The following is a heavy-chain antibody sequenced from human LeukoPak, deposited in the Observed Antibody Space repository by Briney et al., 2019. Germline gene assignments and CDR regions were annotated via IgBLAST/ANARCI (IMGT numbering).Heavy chain of an antibody. V-gene: IGHV3-30-3*01. Sequence: GRSLRLSCVASGFPFSSYWMTWVRQAPGKGLEWVAVISYDGSNKYYADSVKGRFTISRDNSKNTLYLQMNSLRAEDTAVYYCARAIPNWNSVFDYWGQGTLVTVSS. CDR1: GFPFSSYW. D-gene: IGHD1-7*01. CDR3: ARAIPNWNSVFDY. CDR2: ISYDGSNK. J-gene: IGHJ4*02.